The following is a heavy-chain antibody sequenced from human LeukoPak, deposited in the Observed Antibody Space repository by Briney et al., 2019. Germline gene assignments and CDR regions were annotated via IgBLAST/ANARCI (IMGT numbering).Heavy chain of an antibody. CDR1: GGSTSNSGYY. CDR3: ATSYSSSWLDAFDI. D-gene: IGHD6-13*01. J-gene: IGHJ3*02. V-gene: IGHV4-39*07. Sequence: SETLSLTCTVSGGSTSNSGYYWGWIRQPPGKGLEWIGFIYYNGNTYYNPSLKSRVTISVDTSKNQFSLKLSSVTAADTAVYYCATSYSSSWLDAFDIWGQGTMVTVSS. CDR2: IYYNGNT.